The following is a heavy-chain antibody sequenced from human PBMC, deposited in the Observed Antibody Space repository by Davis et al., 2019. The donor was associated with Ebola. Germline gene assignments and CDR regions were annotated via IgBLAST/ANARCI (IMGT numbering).Heavy chain of an antibody. J-gene: IGHJ3*02. V-gene: IGHV1-3*01. CDR3: ARDRHWYDTSGNLIDALDI. Sequence: ASVKVSCKASGYNFYSYAIHWVRQVPGHRLEWMGWINEGNGNTKHSQNLQGRITITRDRSASTAYMELSGLRFEDTAVYYCARDRHWYDTSGNLIDALDIWGQGTMVIVST. CDR2: INEGNGNT. CDR1: GYNFYSYA. D-gene: IGHD3-22*01.